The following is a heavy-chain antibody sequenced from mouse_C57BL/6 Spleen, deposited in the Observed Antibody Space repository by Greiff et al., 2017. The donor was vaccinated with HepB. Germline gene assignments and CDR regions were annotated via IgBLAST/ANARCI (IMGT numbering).Heavy chain of an antibody. CDR2: IDPNSGGT. D-gene: IGHD1-1*01. Sequence: QVQLQQPGAELVKPGASVKLSCKASGYTFTSYWMHWVKQRPGRGLEWIGRIDPNSGGTKYNEKFKSKATLTADKTSSTAYMKLSSLTTEDSAVYYCARTHDGSRDFDYWGQGTTLTVSS. V-gene: IGHV1-72*01. J-gene: IGHJ2*01. CDR3: ARTHDGSRDFDY. CDR1: GYTFTSYW.